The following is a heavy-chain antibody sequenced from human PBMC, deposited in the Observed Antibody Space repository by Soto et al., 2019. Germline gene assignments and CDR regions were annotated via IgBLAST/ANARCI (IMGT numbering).Heavy chain of an antibody. D-gene: IGHD3-10*01. CDR2: IGTAGDA. V-gene: IGHV3-13*04. CDR3: ARAFIKGVLDY. Sequence: EVQLVESGGGLVQPGGSLRLSCAASGFTFSSYDMHWVRQVTGKGLEWVSAIGTAGDAYYPNSVKGRFTISRENAKNSLYLQMNSLRAGDTAVYYCARAFIKGVLDYWGQGTLVTVSS. J-gene: IGHJ4*02. CDR1: GFTFSSYD.